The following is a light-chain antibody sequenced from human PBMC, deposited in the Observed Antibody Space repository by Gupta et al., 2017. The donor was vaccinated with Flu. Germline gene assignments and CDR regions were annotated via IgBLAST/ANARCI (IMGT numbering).Light chain of an antibody. CDR1: QSRLHFNGVNY. Sequence: EIVKNQSPLYLLVTLGETASISCRSSQSRLHFNGVNYLEWYLQKPGQAPQLLIYFGSNRASGVPDRFSGSGSGTDFTLRISRMEAEDFGIYYCMQSLHTPLTFGQGTKMEIK. CDR2: FGS. J-gene: IGKJ1*01. V-gene: IGKV2-28*01. CDR3: MQSLHTPLT.